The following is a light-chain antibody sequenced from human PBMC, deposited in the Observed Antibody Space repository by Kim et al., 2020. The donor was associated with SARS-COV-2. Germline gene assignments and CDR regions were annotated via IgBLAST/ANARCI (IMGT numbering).Light chain of an antibody. CDR2: DSS. V-gene: IGKV3-20*01. Sequence: ESVLTQSPGTLSLSPGERATLSCRASQSVSSSYIAWYQQGPGQAPRLLIYDSSSRASGIPDRFSGSGSGTDFTLTISRLEPEDFAVYYCQQYSTSGYTFGQGTKLEI. CDR3: QQYSTSGYT. J-gene: IGKJ2*01. CDR1: QSVSSSY.